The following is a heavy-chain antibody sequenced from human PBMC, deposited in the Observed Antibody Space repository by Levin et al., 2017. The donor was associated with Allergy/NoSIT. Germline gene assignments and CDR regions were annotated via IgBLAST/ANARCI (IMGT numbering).Heavy chain of an antibody. CDR1: GFTFSSYS. CDR2: ISSSSSTI. Sequence: LSLTCAASGFTFSSYSMNWVRQAPGKGLEWVSYISSSSSTIYYADSVKGRFTISRDNAKNSLYLQMNSLRDEDTAVYYCAREEGSGVVAARLGYGMDVWGQGTTVTVSS. V-gene: IGHV3-48*02. D-gene: IGHD2-15*01. CDR3: AREEGSGVVAARLGYGMDV. J-gene: IGHJ6*02.